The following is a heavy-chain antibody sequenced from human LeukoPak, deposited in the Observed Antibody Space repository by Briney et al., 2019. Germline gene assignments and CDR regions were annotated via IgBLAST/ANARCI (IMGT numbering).Heavy chain of an antibody. CDR2: INPSGGST. Sequence: ASVKVSCKASGYTFTSYYMHWVRQAPGQGLEWMGIINPSGGSTSYAQKFQGRVTMTRDTSTCTVYMELSSLRSEDTAVYYCARDLTRSSIAAREWFDPWGQGTLVTVSS. V-gene: IGHV1-46*01. D-gene: IGHD6-6*01. J-gene: IGHJ5*02. CDR3: ARDLTRSSIAAREWFDP. CDR1: GYTFTSYY.